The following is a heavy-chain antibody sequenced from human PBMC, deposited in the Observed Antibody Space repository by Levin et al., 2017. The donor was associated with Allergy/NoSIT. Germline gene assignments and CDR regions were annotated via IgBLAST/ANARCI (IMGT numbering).Heavy chain of an antibody. CDR1: GFTFSSYG. CDR3: AKDCGSHGFDY. D-gene: IGHD1-26*01. V-gene: IGHV3-30*18. CDR2: ISYDGSNK. Sequence: GESLKISCAASGFTFSSYGMHWVRQAPGKGLEWVAVISYDGSNKYYADSVKGRFTISRDNSKNTLYLQMNSLRAEDTAVYYCAKDCGSHGFDYWGQGTLVTVSS. J-gene: IGHJ4*02.